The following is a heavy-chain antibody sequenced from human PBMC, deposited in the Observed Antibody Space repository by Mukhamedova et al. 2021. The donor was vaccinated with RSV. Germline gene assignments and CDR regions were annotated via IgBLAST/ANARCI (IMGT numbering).Heavy chain of an antibody. D-gene: IGHD3-3*01. V-gene: IGHV3-23*01. J-gene: IGHJ4*02. Sequence: WVRQAPGKGLEWVSAISNRGDSTYYADSVKGRFTVSRDNTDNTVSLQMDSLRDEDTAMYYCTKLQSYDFWSVYSEPNYFDQWGQG. CDR3: TKLQSYDFWSVYSEPNYFDQ. CDR2: ISNRGDST.